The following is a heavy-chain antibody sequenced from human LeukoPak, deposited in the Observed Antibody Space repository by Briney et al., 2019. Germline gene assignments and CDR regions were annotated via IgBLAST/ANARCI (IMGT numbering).Heavy chain of an antibody. CDR3: ARHETTVAYDAFDI. CDR1: GGSISSYY. J-gene: IGHJ3*02. CDR2: IYYSGST. V-gene: IGHV4-39*01. D-gene: IGHD4-23*01. Sequence: SETLSLTCTVSGGSISSYYWGWIRQPPGKGLEWIGSIYYSGSTYYNPSLKSRVTISVDTSKNQFSLKLSSVTAADTAVYYCARHETTVAYDAFDIWGQGTMVTVSS.